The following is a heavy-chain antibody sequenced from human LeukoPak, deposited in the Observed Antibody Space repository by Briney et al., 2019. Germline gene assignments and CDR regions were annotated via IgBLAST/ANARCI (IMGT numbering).Heavy chain of an antibody. CDR1: GYTFSAYD. D-gene: IGHD6-19*01. CDR2: TNTNTGNP. V-gene: IGHV7-4-1*01. Sequence: ASVKVSCKASGYTFSAYDISWMRQAPGQGLEWMGGTNTNTGNPTYAQGFTGRFVFSLDSSVSTAYLQIDSVEAEDTAVYFCARDLAVPGTARGYWGQGTLVTVSS. J-gene: IGHJ4*02. CDR3: ARDLAVPGTARGY.